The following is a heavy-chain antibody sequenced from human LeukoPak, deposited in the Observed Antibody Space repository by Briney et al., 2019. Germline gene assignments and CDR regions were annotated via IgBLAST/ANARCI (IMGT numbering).Heavy chain of an antibody. CDR3: ARRTRGYSYGPYYYGMDV. Sequence: SETLSLTCAVYGGSFSGYYWSWIRQPPGKGLEWIGEINHSGSTNYNPSLKSRVTISVDTSKNQFSLKLSSVTAADTAVYYCARRTRGYSYGPYYYGMDVWGQGTTVTVS. D-gene: IGHD5-18*01. V-gene: IGHV4-34*01. CDR2: INHSGST. CDR1: GGSFSGYY. J-gene: IGHJ6*02.